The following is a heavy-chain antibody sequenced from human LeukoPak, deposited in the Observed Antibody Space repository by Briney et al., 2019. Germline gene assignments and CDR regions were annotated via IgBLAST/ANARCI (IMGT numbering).Heavy chain of an antibody. V-gene: IGHV3-64D*09. CDR1: GFTFSNYG. Sequence: GGSLRLSCSASGFTFSNYGIHWVRQAPGKGLEYVSAISTNGGGTYYADSVEGRFTISRDDSKNTLYLQMSSLRAEGTAIYYCVKDLSGSYTFDYWGQGTLVTVSS. CDR3: VKDLSGSYTFDY. CDR2: ISTNGGGT. D-gene: IGHD1-26*01. J-gene: IGHJ4*02.